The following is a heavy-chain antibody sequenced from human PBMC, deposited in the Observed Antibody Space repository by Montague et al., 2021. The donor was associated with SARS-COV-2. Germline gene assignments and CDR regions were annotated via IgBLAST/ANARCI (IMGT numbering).Heavy chain of an antibody. Sequence: SLRLSCAVSGFTFSSYAFHWVRQAPGKGLDWVAVISYEGTNKYYADSVKGRFTISRDNSRNTLYLQMNSLRPDDSAMYYCARDRGEYSGSPHYYFDYWGQGTLVTVSS. CDR1: GFTFSSYA. CDR3: ARDRGEYSGSPHYYFDY. D-gene: IGHD1-26*01. J-gene: IGHJ4*02. CDR2: ISYEGTNK. V-gene: IGHV3-30-3*01.